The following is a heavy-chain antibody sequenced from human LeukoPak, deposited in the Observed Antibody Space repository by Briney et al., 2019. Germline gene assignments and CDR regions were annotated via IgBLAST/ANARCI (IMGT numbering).Heavy chain of an antibody. V-gene: IGHV3-64*01. CDR2: ISTNGGST. CDR1: GFTFSEYS. Sequence: PGGSLRLSCAASGFTFSEYSMHWVRQAPRKGLEYVSAISTNGGSTYYANSVKGRFTISRDDPKNTLDLQMGSLRPEDMAVYYCARGFRYYGSGIDYWGQGTLATVSS. D-gene: IGHD3-10*01. CDR3: ARGFRYYGSGIDY. J-gene: IGHJ4*02.